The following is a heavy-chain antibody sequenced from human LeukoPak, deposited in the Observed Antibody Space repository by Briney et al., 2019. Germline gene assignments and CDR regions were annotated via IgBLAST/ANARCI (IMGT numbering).Heavy chain of an antibody. CDR2: IYYSGST. J-gene: IGHJ4*02. V-gene: IGHV4-59*01. D-gene: IGHD3-3*01. CDR3: ARAVTAHYFFWGVYHRKPGYYFDY. CDR1: GGSISSYY. Sequence: SETLSLTCTVSGGSISSYYWSWIRQPPGKGLEWIGYIYYSGSTNYNPSLKSRVTISVDTSKNQFSLKLSSVTAADTAVYYCARAVTAHYFFWGVYHRKPGYYFDYGGRGPLVTVSS.